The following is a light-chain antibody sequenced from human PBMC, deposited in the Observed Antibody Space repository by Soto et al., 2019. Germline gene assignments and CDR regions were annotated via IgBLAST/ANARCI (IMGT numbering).Light chain of an antibody. CDR2: EVR. V-gene: IGLV2-14*01. CDR3: RSSTTSTTQV. Sequence: QSVLTQPASVSGSPGQSITISCTGTSSDVGSYNYVSWYQQHPGKAPKLMIYEVRNRPSGVSDRFSGSKSGKTASLTIFGHQAEDDADYYCRSSTTSTTQVFGGGTKLTVL. CDR1: SSDVGSYNY. J-gene: IGLJ2*01.